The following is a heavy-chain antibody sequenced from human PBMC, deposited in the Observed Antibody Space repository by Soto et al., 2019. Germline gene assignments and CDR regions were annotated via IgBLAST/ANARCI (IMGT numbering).Heavy chain of an antibody. V-gene: IGHV1-18*01. Sequence: ASVKVSCKASGYTFTSYGISWVRQAPGQGLEWMGWISSYNVNTNYAQTFQGRVTMTTDTSTSTAYMELMSLRSDDTAVYYCARLGFDYDTSTAYYNVLHYYGVDVWGQGTTVTVSS. CDR2: ISSYNVNT. J-gene: IGHJ6*02. D-gene: IGHD3-9*01. CDR1: GYTFTSYG. CDR3: ARLGFDYDTSTAYYNVLHYYGVDV.